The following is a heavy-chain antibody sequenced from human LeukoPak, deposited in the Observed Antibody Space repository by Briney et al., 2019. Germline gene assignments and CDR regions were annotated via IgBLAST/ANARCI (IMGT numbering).Heavy chain of an antibody. D-gene: IGHD3-10*01. Sequence: ASVKVSCKASGYTFTSYAMHWVRQAPGQRLEWMGWINAGNGNTKYSQKFQGRVTITRDTSAGTAYMELSSLRSEDTAVYYCARDYYGSGSYYSAYWGQGTLVTVSS. CDR3: ARDYYGSGSYYSAY. J-gene: IGHJ4*02. CDR2: INAGNGNT. V-gene: IGHV1-3*01. CDR1: GYTFTSYA.